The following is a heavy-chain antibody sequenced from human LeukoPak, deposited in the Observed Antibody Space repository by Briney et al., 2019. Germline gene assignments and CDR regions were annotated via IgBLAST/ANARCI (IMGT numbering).Heavy chain of an antibody. V-gene: IGHV1-46*01. CDR2: INPSAGST. CDR3: ARDSSGITMVRGDLDY. Sequence: ASVKVSCKASGYTFTSYYMHWVRQAPGQGLEWMRIINPSAGSTSYAQKFQGRVTMTRDMSTSTVYMELSSLRSEDTAVYYCARDSSGITMVRGDLDYWGQGTLVTVSS. J-gene: IGHJ4*02. CDR1: GYTFTSYY. D-gene: IGHD3-10*01.